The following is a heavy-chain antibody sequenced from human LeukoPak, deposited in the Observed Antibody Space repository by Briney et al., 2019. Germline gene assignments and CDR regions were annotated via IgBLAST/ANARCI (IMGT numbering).Heavy chain of an antibody. J-gene: IGHJ6*03. CDR2: IVVGSGNT. Sequence: SVKVSCKASGFTFTSSAMQWVRQARGQRLEWIGWIVVGSGNTNYAQKFQERVTITRDMSTSTAYRDLSSLISECTAVYDWARAPTWTGYYYYMDGLGKGTTVTVSS. CDR3: ARAPTWTGYYYYMDG. D-gene: IGHD1-26*01. CDR1: GFTFTSSA. V-gene: IGHV1-58*02.